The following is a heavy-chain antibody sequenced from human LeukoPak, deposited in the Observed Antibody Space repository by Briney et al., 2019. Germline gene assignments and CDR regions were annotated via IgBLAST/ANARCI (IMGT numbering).Heavy chain of an antibody. CDR3: ARGPSITMVRGGQWYYYMDV. J-gene: IGHJ6*03. CDR2: INPSGGST. CDR1: GYTFTSYA. D-gene: IGHD3-10*01. Sequence: ASVKVSCKASGYTFTSYAMNWVRQAPGQGLEWMGIINPSGGSTNYEQKFQGRVTMTRDTSTNTVYMELSSLRSEDTAVYYCARGPSITMVRGGQWYYYMDVWGKGTTVTISS. V-gene: IGHV1-46*01.